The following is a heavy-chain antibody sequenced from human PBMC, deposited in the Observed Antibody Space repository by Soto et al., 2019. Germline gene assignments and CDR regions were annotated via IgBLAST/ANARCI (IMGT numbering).Heavy chain of an antibody. CDR3: ARDNMALSTSLNWFDP. D-gene: IGHD3-10*01. Sequence: SETLSLTCAVSGGSISSGGYSWSWIRQPPGKGLEWIGYIYHSGSTNYNPSLKSRVTISVDTSKNQFSLKLSSVTAADTAVYYCARDNMALSTSLNWFDPWGQGTLVTVSS. J-gene: IGHJ5*02. CDR1: GGSISSGGYS. CDR2: IYHSGST. V-gene: IGHV4-61*08.